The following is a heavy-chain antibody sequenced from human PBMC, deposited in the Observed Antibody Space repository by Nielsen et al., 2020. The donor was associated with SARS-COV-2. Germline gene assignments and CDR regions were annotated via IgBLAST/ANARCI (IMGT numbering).Heavy chain of an antibody. CDR3: AKDSNPDHNIVVVIYVGGMDV. V-gene: IGHV3-23*01. Sequence: GESLKISCAASGFTFSSYAMSWVRQAPGKGLEWVSAISGSGGSTYYADSVKGRFTISRDNSKNTLYLQMNSLRAEDTAVYYCAKDSNPDHNIVVVIYVGGMDVWGQGTTVTVSS. CDR1: GFTFSSYA. D-gene: IGHD3-22*01. CDR2: ISGSGGST. J-gene: IGHJ6*02.